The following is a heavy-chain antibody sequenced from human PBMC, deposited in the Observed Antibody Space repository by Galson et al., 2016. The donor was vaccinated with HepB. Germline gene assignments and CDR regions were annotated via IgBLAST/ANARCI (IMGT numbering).Heavy chain of an antibody. Sequence: SLRLSCAASGFTFSYYSMNWVRQAPGKGLEWVSSISSSSSDIYYADSAQGRFTISRDNAKNSLYLQMNSLRAEDTAVYYCARDLIAAAGRTFYYYYYMDVWGKGTTVTVSS. J-gene: IGHJ6*03. CDR2: ISSSSSDI. CDR3: ARDLIAAAGRTFYYYYYMDV. V-gene: IGHV3-21*01. CDR1: GFTFSYYS. D-gene: IGHD6-13*01.